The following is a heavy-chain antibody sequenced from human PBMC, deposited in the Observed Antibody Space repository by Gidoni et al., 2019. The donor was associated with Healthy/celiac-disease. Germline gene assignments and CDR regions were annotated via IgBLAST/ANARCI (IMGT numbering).Heavy chain of an antibody. CDR2: IYYSGST. J-gene: IGHJ3*02. CDR3: ARHWSPKDAFDI. Sequence: QLPLQESGPGLVKPSETLSLTCTVSGCSISSSSYYWGWIRQPPGKGLEWIGSIYYSGSTYYNPSRKSRVTISVDTYKNQFSLKLSSVTAADTVVYYWARHWSPKDAFDIWGQGTMVTVSS. CDR1: GCSISSSSYY. V-gene: IGHV4-39*01.